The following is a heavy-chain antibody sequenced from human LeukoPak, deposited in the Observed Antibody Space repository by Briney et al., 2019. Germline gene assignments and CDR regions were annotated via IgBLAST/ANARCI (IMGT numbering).Heavy chain of an antibody. Sequence: GGSLRLSCAASGFAFSSYAMSWVRQAPGKGLEWVSAISGSGGSTYYADSVKGRFTISRDNSKNTLYLQMNSLRAEDTAVYYCAKGRYYYDSSDAFDIWGQGTMVTVSS. CDR2: ISGSGGST. D-gene: IGHD3-22*01. CDR1: GFAFSSYA. CDR3: AKGRYYYDSSDAFDI. V-gene: IGHV3-23*01. J-gene: IGHJ3*02.